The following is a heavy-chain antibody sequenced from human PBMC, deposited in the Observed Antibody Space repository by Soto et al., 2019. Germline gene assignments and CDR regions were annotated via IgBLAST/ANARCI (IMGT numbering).Heavy chain of an antibody. D-gene: IGHD2-21*02. CDR2: INPNSGGT. J-gene: IGHJ3*02. Sequence: ASVKVSCKASGYTFTGYHMHWVRQAPGQGPEWMGGINPNSGGTNYAQKFRGRVTMTRDTSISTAYMELSRLTSDDTAIYSCARLRLRLDAFDIWGQGTVVTVSS. CDR3: ARLRLRLDAFDI. CDR1: GYTFTGYH. V-gene: IGHV1-2*02.